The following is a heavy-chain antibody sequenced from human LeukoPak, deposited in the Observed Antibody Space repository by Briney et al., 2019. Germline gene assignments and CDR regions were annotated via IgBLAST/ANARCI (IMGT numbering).Heavy chain of an antibody. J-gene: IGHJ6*03. CDR2: ISSSSSYI. Sequence: GGSLRLSCAASGFTFSSYSMNWVRQAPGKGLEWVSSISSSSSYIYYADSVKGRFTISRDNAKNSLYLQMNSLRAEDTAVYYCARANTIFGVLDNYYMDVWGKGTTVTVSS. V-gene: IGHV3-21*01. D-gene: IGHD3-3*01. CDR3: ARANTIFGVLDNYYMDV. CDR1: GFTFSSYS.